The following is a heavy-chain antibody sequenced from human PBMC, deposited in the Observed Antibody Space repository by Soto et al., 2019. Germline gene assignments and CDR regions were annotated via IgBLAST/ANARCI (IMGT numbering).Heavy chain of an antibody. CDR2: IIPILGIA. J-gene: IGHJ6*02. CDR1: GGTFGSYT. V-gene: IGHV1-69*04. Sequence: ASVKVSCKASGGTFGSYTISWVRQAPGQGLEWMGRIIPILGIANYAQKFQGRVTITADKSTSTAYMELSSLRSEDTAVYYCARDPGYSYGYYGMDVWGQGTTVTVSS. CDR3: ARDPGYSYGYYGMDV. D-gene: IGHD5-18*01.